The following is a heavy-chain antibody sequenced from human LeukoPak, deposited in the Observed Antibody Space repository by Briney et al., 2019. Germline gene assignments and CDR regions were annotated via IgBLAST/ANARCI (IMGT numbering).Heavy chain of an antibody. CDR2: IIPIFGTA. V-gene: IGHV1-69*05. J-gene: IGHJ6*03. Sequence: ASVKVSCKASGGTFSSYAISWVRQAPGQGLEWMGGIIPIFGTANYAQKFQGRVTITTDESTSTAYMELSSLRSEDTAVYYCARGYYYDSSGYYPQRYYYYYMDVWGKGTTVTVSS. CDR1: GGTFSSYA. D-gene: IGHD3-22*01. CDR3: ARGYYYDSSGYYPQRYYYYYMDV.